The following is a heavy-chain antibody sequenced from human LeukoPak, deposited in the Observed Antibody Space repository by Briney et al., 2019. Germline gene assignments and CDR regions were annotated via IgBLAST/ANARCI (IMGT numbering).Heavy chain of an antibody. V-gene: IGHV4-59*01. CDR2: IYYSGST. J-gene: IGHJ2*01. D-gene: IGHD4-11*01. Sequence: SETLSFTCTVSGGSISSYYWSWIRQPPGKGLEWIGYIYYSGSTNYNPSLKSRVTISVDTSKNQFSLKLSSVTAADTAVYYCARVPPYSNYGWYFDLWGRGTLVTVSS. CDR3: ARVPPYSNYGWYFDL. CDR1: GGSISSYY.